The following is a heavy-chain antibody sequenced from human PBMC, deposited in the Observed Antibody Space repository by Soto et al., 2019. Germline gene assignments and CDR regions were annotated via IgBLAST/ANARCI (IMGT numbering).Heavy chain of an antibody. V-gene: IGHV3-66*01. CDR3: AISRFLEWSFSG. D-gene: IGHD3-3*01. CDR2: IYSGGST. CDR1: GFTVSSNY. J-gene: IGHJ4*01. Sequence: GGSLRLSCAASGFTVSSNYMSWVRQAPGKGLEWVSVIYSGGSTYYADSVKGRFTISRDNSKNTLYLQMNSLRAEDTAVYYCAISRFLEWSFSGWGQGTLVTVSS.